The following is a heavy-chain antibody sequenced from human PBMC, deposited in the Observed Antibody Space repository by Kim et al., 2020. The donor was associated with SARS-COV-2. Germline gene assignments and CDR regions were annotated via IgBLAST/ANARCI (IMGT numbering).Heavy chain of an antibody. Sequence: SVKVSCKASGGTFSSYAISWVRQAPGQGLEWMGGIIPIFGTANYAQKFQGRVTITADESTSTAYMELSSLRSEDTAVYYCARGRGSMAYDAFDIWGQGTMVTVSS. V-gene: IGHV1-69*13. D-gene: IGHD3-10*01. CDR2: IIPIFGTA. CDR3: ARGRGSMAYDAFDI. CDR1: GGTFSSYA. J-gene: IGHJ3*02.